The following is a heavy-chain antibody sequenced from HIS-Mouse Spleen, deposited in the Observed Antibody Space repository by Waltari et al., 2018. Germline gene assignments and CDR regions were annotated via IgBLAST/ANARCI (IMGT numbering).Heavy chain of an antibody. CDR1: GGSISSAGYY. CDR3: ARSPYYDFWSGYSDNWFDP. J-gene: IGHJ5*02. D-gene: IGHD3-3*01. V-gene: IGHV4-31*03. Sequence: QVQLQESGPGLVKPSQTLSLTCTVPGGSISSAGYYWNWFRRHPGEGLEWIGYMYYSGSTYYNPSLKSRVTISVDTSKNQFSLKLSSVTAADTAVYYCARSPYYDFWSGYSDNWFDPWGQGTLVTVSS. CDR2: MYYSGST.